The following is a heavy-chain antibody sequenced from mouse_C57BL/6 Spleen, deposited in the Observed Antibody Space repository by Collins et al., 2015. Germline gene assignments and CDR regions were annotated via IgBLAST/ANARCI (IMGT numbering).Heavy chain of an antibody. D-gene: IGHD2-1*01. CDR2: IDPSDSYT. Sequence: QVQLQQPGAELVRPGTSVKLSCKASGYTFTSYWMHWVKQRPGQGLEWIGVIDPSDSYTNFNQKFKGKATLTVDTSSSTAYMQLSSLTSEDSAVYYCARDYGNYYFDYWGRGTTLTVSS. CDR3: ARDYGNYYFDY. V-gene: IGHV1-59*01. CDR1: GYTFTSYW. J-gene: IGHJ2*01.